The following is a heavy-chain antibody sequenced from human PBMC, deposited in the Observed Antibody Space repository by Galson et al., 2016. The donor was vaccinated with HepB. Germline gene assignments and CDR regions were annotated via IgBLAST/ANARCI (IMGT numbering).Heavy chain of an antibody. CDR3: ARFIASPWNDYYYYGMDV. J-gene: IGHJ6*04. V-gene: IGHV3-66*02. CDR2: ICSGGTT. Sequence: SLRLSCAASGFSVSTTYMAWVRQAPGKGLESVSAICSGGTTFCADALMGRFTISRDSSSNTLYLQMNSLRAEDTAVYYCARFIASPWNDYYYYGMDVWGKGTTVTVSS. D-gene: IGHD1-1*01. CDR1: GFSVSTTY.